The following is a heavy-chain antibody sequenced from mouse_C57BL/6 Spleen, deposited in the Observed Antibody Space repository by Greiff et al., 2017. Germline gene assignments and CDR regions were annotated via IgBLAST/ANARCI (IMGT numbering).Heavy chain of an antibody. Sequence: VQLQQPGTELVKPGASVKLSCKASGYTFTSYWMHWVKQRPGQGLEWIGNINPSNGGTNSNEKFKSKATLTVDKSSSTAYMQLSSLTSEDSAVYYCARDYYGSLYAMDYWGQGTSVTVSS. D-gene: IGHD1-1*01. V-gene: IGHV1-53*01. CDR2: INPSNGGT. CDR1: GYTFTSYW. CDR3: ARDYYGSLYAMDY. J-gene: IGHJ4*01.